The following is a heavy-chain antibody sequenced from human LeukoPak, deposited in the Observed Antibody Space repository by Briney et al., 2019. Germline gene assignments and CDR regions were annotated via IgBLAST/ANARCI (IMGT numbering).Heavy chain of an antibody. D-gene: IGHD3-10*01. J-gene: IGHJ6*03. CDR2: ISSSGSTI. Sequence: PGGSLRLSCAASGFTFSSYEMNWVRQAPGKGLEWVSYISSSGSTIYYADSVKGRFTISRDNAKNSLYLQMNSLRAEDTAVYYCARARSDYGSGSYHMDVWGKGTTVTISS. CDR3: ARARSDYGSGSYHMDV. CDR1: GFTFSSYE. V-gene: IGHV3-48*03.